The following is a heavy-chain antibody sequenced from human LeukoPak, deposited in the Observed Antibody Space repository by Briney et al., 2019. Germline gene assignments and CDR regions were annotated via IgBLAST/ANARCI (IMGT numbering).Heavy chain of an antibody. CDR3: ARAYYYGSGSYLSL. J-gene: IGHJ4*02. CDR1: GYSISSGYY. V-gene: IGHV4-38-2*01. D-gene: IGHD3-10*01. Sequence: SSETLSLTCAVSGYSISSGYYWGWIRQPPGKGLEWIGSIYHSGSTYYNPSPKSRVTISVDTSKNQFSLKLSSVTAADTAVYYCARAYYYGSGSYLSLWGQGTLVTVSS. CDR2: IYHSGST.